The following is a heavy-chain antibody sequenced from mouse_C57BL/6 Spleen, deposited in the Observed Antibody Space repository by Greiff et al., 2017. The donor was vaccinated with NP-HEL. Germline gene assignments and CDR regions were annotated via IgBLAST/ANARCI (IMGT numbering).Heavy chain of an antibody. J-gene: IGHJ1*03. D-gene: IGHD1-1*01. CDR3: ARNYGSSWDWYFDV. V-gene: IGHV1-75*01. CDR2: IFPGSGST. CDR1: GYTFTDYY. Sequence: QVQLQQSGPELVKPGASVKISCKASGYTFTDYYINWVKQRPGQGLEWIGWIFPGSGSTSYNEKFKGKATLTVDKSSSTAYMLLSSLTSEDSAVYFCARNYGSSWDWYFDVWGTGTTLTVSS.